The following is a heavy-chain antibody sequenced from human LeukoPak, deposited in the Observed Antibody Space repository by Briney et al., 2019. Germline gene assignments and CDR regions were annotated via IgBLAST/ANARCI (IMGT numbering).Heavy chain of an antibody. CDR2: MHPHSGNT. V-gene: IGHV1-8*01. J-gene: IGHJ5*02. CDR1: GYSFTNYD. D-gene: IGHD1-1*01. Sequence: ASVTVSCKASGYSFTNYDINWVRQAAGQGLEWMGWMHPHSGNTGYAQNFQGRVTMTRNTSITTAYMELSSLRSEDTAVYYCARVLDRTKFGPWGQGTLVTVSS. CDR3: ARVLDRTKFGP.